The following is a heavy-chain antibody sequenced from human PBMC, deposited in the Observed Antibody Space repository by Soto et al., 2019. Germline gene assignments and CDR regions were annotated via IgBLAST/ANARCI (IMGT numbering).Heavy chain of an antibody. CDR2: ISSDGSNK. CDR3: ARDQYYDFWSGYYRAYGMDV. V-gene: IGHV3-30*03. D-gene: IGHD3-3*01. J-gene: IGHJ6*02. Sequence: GGSLRLSCVASGFNFRSFGMHWVRQAPGKGLEWVAVISSDGSNKNYADSVKGRFTISRDNSKNTMYLQMSSLRPEDTAVYYWARDQYYDFWSGYYRAYGMDVWGQGTTVTVSS. CDR1: GFNFRSFG.